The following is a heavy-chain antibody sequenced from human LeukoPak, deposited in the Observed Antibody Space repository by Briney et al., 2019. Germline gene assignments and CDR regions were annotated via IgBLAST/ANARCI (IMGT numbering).Heavy chain of an antibody. J-gene: IGHJ4*02. Sequence: PGGSLRLSCAASGFTFSSYSMNWVRQTPRKGLEWISYISSGGATTYYGDSVQGRFITSRDNARNSLHLQMNSLRAEDTGVYYCAKDRGNDYGVFDYWGQGILVTVSS. CDR1: GFTFSSYS. D-gene: IGHD4-17*01. CDR3: AKDRGNDYGVFDY. CDR2: ISSGGATT. V-gene: IGHV3-48*01.